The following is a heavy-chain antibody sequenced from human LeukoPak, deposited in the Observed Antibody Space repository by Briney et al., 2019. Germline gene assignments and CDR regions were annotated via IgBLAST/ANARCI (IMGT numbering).Heavy chain of an antibody. CDR1: GFTFSSYG. D-gene: IGHD4-11*01. V-gene: IGHV3-30*02. Sequence: GGSLRLSCAASGFTFSSYGMHWVRQAPGKGLEWVTFIRYDGSNKYYADSVKGRFTISRDNSKNTLYLQMNSLRAEDTAVYYCAKGPDYSTGFDPWGQGTLVTVSS. J-gene: IGHJ5*02. CDR2: IRYDGSNK. CDR3: AKGPDYSTGFDP.